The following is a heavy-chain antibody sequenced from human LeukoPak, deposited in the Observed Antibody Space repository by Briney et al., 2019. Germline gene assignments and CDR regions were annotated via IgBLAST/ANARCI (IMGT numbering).Heavy chain of an antibody. V-gene: IGHV3-11*04. D-gene: IGHD4-11*01. Sequence: GGSLRLSCTPSAFTFCDYYMTWVRHAPGKGLEWLSYICGTGSPIYYADSLKGRLNIYRDNAEKSLFLQIKHLRPAHTAIYLFPRIGVTTGFDYWGPGTLVTVSS. CDR2: ICGTGSPI. J-gene: IGHJ4*02. CDR3: PRIGVTTGFDY. CDR1: AFTFCDYY.